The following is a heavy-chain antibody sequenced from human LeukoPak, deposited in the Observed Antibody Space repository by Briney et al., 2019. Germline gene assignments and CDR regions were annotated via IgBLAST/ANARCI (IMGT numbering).Heavy chain of an antibody. CDR3: ANYIWGRYFDY. CDR2: ISGSGGST. D-gene: IGHD3-16*01. V-gene: IGHV3-23*01. CDR1: GFTYSTYG. Sequence: PGGSLRLSCAASGFTYSTYGMCWVRQAPGKGLEWVSAISGSGGSTYYADSVKGRFTISRDNSKNTLYLQMNSLRVEDTAVYYCANYIWGRYFDYPGQGALVIVSS. J-gene: IGHJ4*02.